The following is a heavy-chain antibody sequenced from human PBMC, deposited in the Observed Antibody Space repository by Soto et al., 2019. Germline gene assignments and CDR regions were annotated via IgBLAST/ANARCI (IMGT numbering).Heavy chain of an antibody. CDR3: AHIPNYYQYDWFDP. CDR1: GFSLTTRGVG. CDR2: IYWDDDK. V-gene: IGHV2-5*02. D-gene: IGHD3-16*01. Sequence: QITLKESAPTLVKPTQTLTLTCTFSGFSLTTRGVGVGWIRQPPGKALEGLALIYWDDDKRYSPSLQSRLSITKDTSKNQVVLTMTNVDPVDTATYYCAHIPNYYQYDWFDPWGQGTLVSVSS. J-gene: IGHJ5*02.